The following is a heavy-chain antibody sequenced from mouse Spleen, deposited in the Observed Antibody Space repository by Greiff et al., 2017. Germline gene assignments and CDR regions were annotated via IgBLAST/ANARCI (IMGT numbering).Heavy chain of an antibody. J-gene: IGHJ4*01. D-gene: IGHD3-3*01. Sequence: EVKLMESGGDLVKPGGSLKLSCAASGFTFSSYGMSWVRQTPDKRLEWVATISSGGSYTYYPDSVKGRFTISRDNAKNTLYLQMSSLKSEDTAMYYCAKLGQDAMDYWGQGTSVTVSS. CDR1: GFTFSSYG. V-gene: IGHV5-6*01. CDR2: ISSGGSYT. CDR3: AKLGQDAMDY.